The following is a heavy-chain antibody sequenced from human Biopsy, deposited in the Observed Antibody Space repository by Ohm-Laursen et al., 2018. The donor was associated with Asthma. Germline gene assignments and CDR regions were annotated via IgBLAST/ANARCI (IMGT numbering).Heavy chain of an antibody. V-gene: IGHV1-3*04. D-gene: IGHD3-9*01. J-gene: IGHJ3*01. CDR2: VNTGNGDT. CDR1: GYNFISFA. Sequence: ATAKLSCKASGYNFISFAIHWVRQAPGQRLECMGWVNTGNGDTKYSQKFQGRVTITRDTSASTAYMELRSLRSEDTATYYCARTYYDFLTGQVKDVFGVWGQGTMVTVSS. CDR3: ARTYYDFLTGQVKDVFGV.